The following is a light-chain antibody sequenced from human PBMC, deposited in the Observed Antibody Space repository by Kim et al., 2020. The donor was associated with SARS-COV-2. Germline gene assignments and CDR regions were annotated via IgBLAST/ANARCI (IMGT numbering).Light chain of an antibody. CDR2: DDT. Sequence: GQSGTVSCTGTSSDVGGYDYVSLYQEHPGKAPQLIIYDDTKRPSGVSNRFSGSKSGNTASLTISGLQAEDEADYYCSSHSSTRTYVFGSGTKVTVL. CDR3: SSHSSTRTYV. J-gene: IGLJ1*01. V-gene: IGLV2-14*03. CDR1: SSDVGGYDY.